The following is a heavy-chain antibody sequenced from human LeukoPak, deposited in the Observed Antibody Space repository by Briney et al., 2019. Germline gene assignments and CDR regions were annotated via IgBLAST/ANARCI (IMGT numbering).Heavy chain of an antibody. Sequence: GGSLRLSCAASGFTFSSYEMNWVRQAPGKGLEWLSYISYTGSNKYYADPVKGRFTIARDNFKNTVYLQMNSLRAEDTAMYYCARGEVRMVRGVVEIWGQGTMVTVSA. CDR1: GFTFSSYE. J-gene: IGHJ3*02. CDR2: ISYTGSNK. D-gene: IGHD3-10*01. CDR3: ARGEVRMVRGVVEI. V-gene: IGHV3-48*03.